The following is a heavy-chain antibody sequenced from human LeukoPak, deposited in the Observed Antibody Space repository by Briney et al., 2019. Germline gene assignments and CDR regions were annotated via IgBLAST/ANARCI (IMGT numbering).Heavy chain of an antibody. CDR1: GGTFSSYA. CDR2: IIPILGIA. D-gene: IGHD2-15*01. V-gene: IGHV1-69*04. CDR3: ARSCSGGSCYS. J-gene: IGHJ4*02. Sequence: ASVKVSCKASGGTFSSYAISWVRQAPRQGLEWMGRIIPILGIANYAQKFQGRVTITADKSTSTAYMELSSLRSEDTAVYYCARSCSGGSCYSWGQGTLVTVSS.